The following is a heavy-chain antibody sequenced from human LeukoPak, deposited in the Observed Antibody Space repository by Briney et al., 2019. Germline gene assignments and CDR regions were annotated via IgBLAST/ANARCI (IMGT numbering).Heavy chain of an antibody. Sequence: SETLSLTCAVSGYSISSGYYWGWIRQPPGKGLEWIGSIYHSGSTYYNPSLKSRVTISVDTSKNQFSLKLSSVTAADTAVYYCASRPENVPDAFDIWGQGTMVTVSS. D-gene: IGHD2-2*01. J-gene: IGHJ3*02. V-gene: IGHV4-38-2*01. CDR2: IYHSGST. CDR1: GYSISSGYY. CDR3: ASRPENVPDAFDI.